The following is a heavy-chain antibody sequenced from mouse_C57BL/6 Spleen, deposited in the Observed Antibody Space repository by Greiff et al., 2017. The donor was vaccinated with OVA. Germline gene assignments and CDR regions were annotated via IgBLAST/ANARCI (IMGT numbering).Heavy chain of an antibody. J-gene: IGHJ4*01. Sequence: VKLQQPGAELVKPGASVKLSCKASGYTFTSYWMHWVKQRPGRGLEWIVRIDPNSGGTKYNEKFKSKATLTVDKPSSTAYMQLSSLTSEDSAVYYCARWITGTGYAMDYWGQGTSVTVSS. V-gene: IGHV1-72*01. D-gene: IGHD4-1*01. CDR1: GYTFTSYW. CDR2: IDPNSGGT. CDR3: ARWITGTGYAMDY.